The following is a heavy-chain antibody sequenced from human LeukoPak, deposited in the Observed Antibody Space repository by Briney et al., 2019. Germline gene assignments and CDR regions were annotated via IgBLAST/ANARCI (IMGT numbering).Heavy chain of an antibody. D-gene: IGHD3-22*01. Sequence: KASETLSLTCAVYGGSFSGYYWSWIRQPPGKGLEWIGEINHSGSTNYNPSLKSRVTISVDTSKNQFSLKVSSVTAADTAVYYCASLTTADAFDIWGQGTMVTVSS. CDR3: ASLTTADAFDI. CDR2: INHSGST. J-gene: IGHJ3*02. V-gene: IGHV4-34*01. CDR1: GGSFSGYY.